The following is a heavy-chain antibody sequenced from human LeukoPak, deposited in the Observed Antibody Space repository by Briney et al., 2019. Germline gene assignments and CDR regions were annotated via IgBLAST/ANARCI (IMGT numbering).Heavy chain of an antibody. J-gene: IGHJ4*02. CDR3: ARERIRYSSSSMAY. D-gene: IGHD6-13*01. V-gene: IGHV1-2*02. Sequence: ASVKVSCKASGYTFTGYYMHWVRQAPGQGLEWMGWINPNSGGTNYAQKFQGRVTMTRDTSISTAYMELSRLRSDDTAVYYCARERIRYSSSSMAYWGQGTLVTVSS. CDR1: GYTFTGYY. CDR2: INPNSGGT.